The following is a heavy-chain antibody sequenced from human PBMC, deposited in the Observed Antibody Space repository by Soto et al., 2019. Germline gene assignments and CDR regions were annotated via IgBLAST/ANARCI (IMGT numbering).Heavy chain of an antibody. Sequence: GGSLRLSCAASGFTFSDSYMSWIRQAPGKGLEWISYITFSGNTVYYADSLKGRFTISRDNAKNSLYLQMNRLRAEDTAVYYCARVSWREKYGMDVWGQGTTVTVSS. CDR3: ARVSWREKYGMDV. CDR2: ITFSGNTV. V-gene: IGHV3-11*01. J-gene: IGHJ6*02. CDR1: GFTFSDSY.